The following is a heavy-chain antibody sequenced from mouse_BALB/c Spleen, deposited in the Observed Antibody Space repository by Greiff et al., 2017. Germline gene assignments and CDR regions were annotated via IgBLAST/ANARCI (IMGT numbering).Heavy chain of an antibody. CDR2: ISSGGGST. Sequence: EVHLVESGGGLVKPGGSLKLSCAASGFAFSSYDMSWVRQTPEKRLEWVAYISSGGGSTYYPDTVKGRFTISRDNAKNTLYLQMSSLKSEDTAMYYCARHDPYDDVLREVFAYWGQGTLVTVSA. V-gene: IGHV5-12-1*01. CDR1: GFAFSSYD. J-gene: IGHJ3*01. D-gene: IGHD2-4*01. CDR3: ARHDPYDDVLREVFAY.